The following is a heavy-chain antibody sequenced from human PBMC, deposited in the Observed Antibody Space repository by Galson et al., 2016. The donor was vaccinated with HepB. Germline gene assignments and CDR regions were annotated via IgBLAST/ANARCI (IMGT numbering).Heavy chain of an antibody. CDR3: ASAFCSGSGVSYPCMDV. D-gene: IGHD3-10*01. V-gene: IGHV4-59*01. CDR2: IYFSGNT. J-gene: IGHJ6*02. CDR1: GGSISSYY. Sequence: ETLSLTCTVSGGSISSYYWSWIRQSPGKGLEWIGYIYFSGNTNYNPSLKSRVTISADTSKNQLSLKIKSVTAVDTAVYYCASAFCSGSGVSYPCMDVGGQGATVTGSS.